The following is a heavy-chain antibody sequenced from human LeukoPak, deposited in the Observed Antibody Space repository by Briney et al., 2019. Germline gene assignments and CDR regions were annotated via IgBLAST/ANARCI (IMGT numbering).Heavy chain of an antibody. V-gene: IGHV3-30-3*01. Sequence: GGSLRLSCAASGFTFSSYAMHWDRQAPGKGLEWVAVISYDGSNKYYADSVKGRFTISRDNSKNTLYLQMNSLRAEDTAVYYCAKDSGSGSYSLDAFDIWGQGTMVTVSS. J-gene: IGHJ3*02. CDR3: AKDSGSGSYSLDAFDI. D-gene: IGHD1-26*01. CDR1: GFTFSSYA. CDR2: ISYDGSNK.